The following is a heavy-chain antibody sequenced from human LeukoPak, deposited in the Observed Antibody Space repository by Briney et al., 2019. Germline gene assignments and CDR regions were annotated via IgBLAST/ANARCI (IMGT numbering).Heavy chain of an antibody. D-gene: IGHD5/OR15-5a*01. CDR3: VRTYPSFLYAGDY. CDR1: GFTFSDYN. Sequence: GGSLRLSCAASGFTFSDYNMNWVRQAPGKGLEWVSYITALSNTIYYADSVEGRFTISRDNAKSSLYLQMNSLRAEDTAVYYCVRTYPSFLYAGDYWGQGIPVTVSS. CDR2: ITALSNTI. V-gene: IGHV3-48*01. J-gene: IGHJ4*02.